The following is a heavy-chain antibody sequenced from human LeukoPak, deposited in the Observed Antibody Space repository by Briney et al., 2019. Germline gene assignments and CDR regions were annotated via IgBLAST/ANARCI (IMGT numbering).Heavy chain of an antibody. CDR3: VRGRYSSGWYKEKTWFDP. CDR2: IYHSGST. CDR1: GVSISRGGYS. J-gene: IGHJ5*02. D-gene: IGHD6-19*01. Sequence: TLSLTCAVSGVSISRGGYSWSWIRQPPGKGLEWIGYIYHSGSTNYNPSLKSRVTMSVDTPKNQFSLKLSSVTAADTGVYYCVRGRYSSGWYKEKTWFDPWGQGTLVTVSS. V-gene: IGHV4-30-2*01.